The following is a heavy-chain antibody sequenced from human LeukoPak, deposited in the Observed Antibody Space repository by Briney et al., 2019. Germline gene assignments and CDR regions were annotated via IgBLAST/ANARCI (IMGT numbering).Heavy chain of an antibody. CDR1: EFDFSSHS. D-gene: IGHD2/OR15-2a*01. CDR3: VSFYETY. CDR2: ISISGSKT. J-gene: IGHJ4*02. Sequence: GGSLRLSCAASEFDFSSHSMTWVRQAPGKGLEWVSAISISGSKTYYADSVKGRFTISKDNAKNTVYLQMNNLRAEDTAVYYCVSFYETYWGRGTLVTVSS. V-gene: IGHV3-23*01.